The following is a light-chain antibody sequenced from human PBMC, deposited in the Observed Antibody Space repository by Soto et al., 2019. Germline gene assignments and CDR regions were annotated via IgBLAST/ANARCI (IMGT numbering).Light chain of an antibody. V-gene: IGLV2-23*02. CDR2: EVS. CDR1: SSDVGSYNF. CDR3: CSYAGNSGV. Sequence: QSALTQPASVSGSPGQSIIISCTGTSSDVGSYNFVSWYQQHPGKAPKLMIYEVSKRPSGVSNRFSGSKSGNTASLTISGLQPEDEAHYYCCSYAGNSGVFGGGTKLTVL. J-gene: IGLJ3*02.